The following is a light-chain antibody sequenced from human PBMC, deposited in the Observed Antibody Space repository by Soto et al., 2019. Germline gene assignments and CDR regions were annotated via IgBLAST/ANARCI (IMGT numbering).Light chain of an antibody. CDR1: QSLTSRY. CDR3: QQYGSSPQT. V-gene: IGKV3-20*01. Sequence: EIVLTQSPGTLSLSPGERATLSCRASQSLTSRYLAWYRQKPGQAPRLLIYGTSSRATGIPDRFSDSGSGTDFTLTISRLEPEDFAVYYCQQYGSSPQTFGQGTKVDI. CDR2: GTS. J-gene: IGKJ1*01.